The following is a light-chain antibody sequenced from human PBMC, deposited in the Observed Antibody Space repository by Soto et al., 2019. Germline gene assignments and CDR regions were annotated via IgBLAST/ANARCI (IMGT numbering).Light chain of an antibody. V-gene: IGLV2-14*01. CDR1: SSDVGRFNY. J-gene: IGLJ2*01. CDR2: QVT. Sequence: QSALTQPASVSGSPGQSITISCTGSSSDVGRFNYVSWYQQHPGKAPKLMIYQVTDRPSGVSDRFSGSKSGNTASLTVSGLQAEDEADYYCSSFTSIDTWVFGGGTQLTVL. CDR3: SSFTSIDTWV.